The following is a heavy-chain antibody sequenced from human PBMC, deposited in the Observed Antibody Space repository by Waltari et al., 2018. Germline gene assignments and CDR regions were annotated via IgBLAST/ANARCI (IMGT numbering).Heavy chain of an antibody. CDR1: GYSISSGYY. J-gene: IGHJ4*02. CDR2: IYHSGST. V-gene: IGHV4-38-2*01. Sequence: QVQLQESGPGLVKPSETLSLTCAVSGYSISSGYYWGWIRQPPGKGLEWIGSIYHSGSTYYTPSLKSRFTISVDTSKNQFSLKLSSVTAADTAVYYCARGEGDILTGYYVSLYFDYWGQGTLVTVSS. D-gene: IGHD3-9*01. CDR3: ARGEGDILTGYYVSLYFDY.